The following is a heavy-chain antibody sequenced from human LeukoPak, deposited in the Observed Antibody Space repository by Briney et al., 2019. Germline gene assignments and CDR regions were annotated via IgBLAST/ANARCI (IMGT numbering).Heavy chain of an antibody. D-gene: IGHD5-18*01. J-gene: IGHJ4*02. V-gene: IGHV3-74*01. CDR3: ARDGYSYGHRPGY. CDR2: INSDGTST. CDR1: GFTFSSYW. Sequence: GGSLRLSCAASGFTFSSYWMHWVRQAPGKGLVWVSRINSDGTSTSYADSVTGRFTISTDNAKNTLYLQMNSLRAADTAVNYCARDGYSYGHRPGYWGQGTLGTVSS.